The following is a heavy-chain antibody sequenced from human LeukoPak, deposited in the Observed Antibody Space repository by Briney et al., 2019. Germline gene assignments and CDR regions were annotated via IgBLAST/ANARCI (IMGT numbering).Heavy chain of an antibody. V-gene: IGHV3-30*03. Sequence: GGSLRLSCAASGFTFSSYGMHWVRQAPGKGLEWVAVISYDGSNKYYADSVKGRFTISRDNSKNTLYLQMNSLRAEDTAVYYCARGAHIVVVTAPTDYWGQGTLVTVSS. D-gene: IGHD2-21*02. J-gene: IGHJ4*02. CDR3: ARGAHIVVVTAPTDY. CDR2: ISYDGSNK. CDR1: GFTFSSYG.